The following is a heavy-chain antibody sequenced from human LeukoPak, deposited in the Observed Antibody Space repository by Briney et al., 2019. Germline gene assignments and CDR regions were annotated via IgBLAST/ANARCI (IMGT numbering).Heavy chain of an antibody. V-gene: IGHV3-23*01. J-gene: IGHJ4*02. CDR3: AKQSSDTSGFFDS. CDR2: ITYSGEYT. D-gene: IGHD3-10*01. Sequence: PGGSLRLSRAASGFIFSSYSMSGVSQAPGKGLEWVSAITYSGEYTDYADAVKGRFTISRDNSKNPLYLQMSILIADDTAVYFCAKQSSDTSGFFDSWGQGTLVTVSS. CDR1: GFIFSSYS.